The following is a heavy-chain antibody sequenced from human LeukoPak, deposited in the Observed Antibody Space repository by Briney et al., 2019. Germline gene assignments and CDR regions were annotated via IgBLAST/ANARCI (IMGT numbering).Heavy chain of an antibody. CDR3: ARGGYGGLYYYYYMDV. V-gene: IGHV1-8*01. Sequence: ASMKVSCKASGYTFTSYDINWVRQATGQGLEWMGWMNPNSGNTGYAQKFQGRVTMTRNTSISTAYMELSSLRSEDTAVYYCARGGYGGLYYYYYMDVWGKGTTVTVSS. CDR2: MNPNSGNT. D-gene: IGHD5-12*01. CDR1: GYTFTSYD. J-gene: IGHJ6*03.